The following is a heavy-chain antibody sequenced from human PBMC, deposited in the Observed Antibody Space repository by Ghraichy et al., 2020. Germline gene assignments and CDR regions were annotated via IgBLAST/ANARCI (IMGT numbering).Heavy chain of an antibody. Sequence: GESLNISCIASGFRFDQYAMSWVRQAPGKGPEWVSAIGGGGHDTLYADSVKGRFTISRDDSKNTLSLQMNSLRVEDTAIYYCVKEGGGFCAGDTCYLSSGVFDFWGQGALVAVSS. D-gene: IGHD2-15*01. J-gene: IGHJ4*02. CDR2: IGGGGHDT. V-gene: IGHV3-23*01. CDR3: VKEGGGFCAGDTCYLSSGVFDF. CDR1: GFRFDQYA.